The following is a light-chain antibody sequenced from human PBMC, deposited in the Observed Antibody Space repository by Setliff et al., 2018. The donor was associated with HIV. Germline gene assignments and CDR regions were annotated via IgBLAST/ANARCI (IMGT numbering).Light chain of an antibody. J-gene: IGLJ1*01. CDR3: NSFTGSSTYV. CDR1: SSDAGGYNY. CDR2: DVS. V-gene: IGLV2-14*03. Sequence: QSVLTQPASVSGSPGQSITISCTGTSSDAGGYNYVTWYQQHPGKAPKVMIYDVSNRPSGVSIRFSGSKSGNTASLTISGLQAEDEADYYCNSFTGSSTYVFGTGTKVTVL.